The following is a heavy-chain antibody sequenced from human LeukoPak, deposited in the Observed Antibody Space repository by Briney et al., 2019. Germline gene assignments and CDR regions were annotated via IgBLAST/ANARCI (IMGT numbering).Heavy chain of an antibody. CDR3: ARGPSSTSWLGFDY. Sequence: PSGTLSLTCTVSGGSISSGGYYWSWIRQHPGKGLEWIGYIYYSGSTYYNPSLKSRVTISVDTSKNQFSLKLSSVTAADTAVYYCARGPSSTSWLGFDYWGQGTLVTVSS. J-gene: IGHJ4*02. CDR1: GGSISSGGYY. D-gene: IGHD2-2*01. V-gene: IGHV4-31*03. CDR2: IYYSGST.